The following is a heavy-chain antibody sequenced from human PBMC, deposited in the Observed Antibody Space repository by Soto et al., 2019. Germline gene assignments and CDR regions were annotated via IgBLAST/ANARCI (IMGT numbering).Heavy chain of an antibody. D-gene: IGHD3-3*01. Sequence: EVQLVESGGGLVKPGGSLRLSCAASGFSISNACMHWVRQAPGKGLEWVGRVKSKADGGTADYAAPVKGRFTISRDDSKNTQYLQMNSLKMEDTAVYYCNTYPDFWGGHTPLWGQGTLVTVSS. CDR2: VKSKADGGTA. CDR1: GFSISNAC. CDR3: NTYPDFWGGHTPL. J-gene: IGHJ4*02. V-gene: IGHV3-15*07.